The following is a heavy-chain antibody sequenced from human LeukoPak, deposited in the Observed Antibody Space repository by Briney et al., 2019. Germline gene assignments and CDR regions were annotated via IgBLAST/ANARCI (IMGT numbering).Heavy chain of an antibody. CDR2: IGGDGGRT. J-gene: IGHJ4*02. CDR1: GFMFTTYA. V-gene: IGHV3-23*01. D-gene: IGHD6-19*01. Sequence: PGGSLRLSCAASGFMFTTYAMSWVRQAPGKGLQWVSAIGGDGGRTYYADSVKGRFTISRDNSKDTVFLQMNSLSAEDTAVYYCAKASRQGAVASPLDYWGQGTLVTVSS. CDR3: AKASRQGAVASPLDY.